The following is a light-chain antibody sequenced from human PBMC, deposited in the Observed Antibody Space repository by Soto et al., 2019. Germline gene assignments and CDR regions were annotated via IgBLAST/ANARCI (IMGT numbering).Light chain of an antibody. Sequence: EIVMTQSPATLSLSPGEGAALSCRASQTISKSNLAWYQQKPGQPPRLLVYAASSRATGIPARFSGSGSGTDFTLTISRLEPADFAVYYCQQYGSSPLTFGGGTKVDIK. J-gene: IGKJ4*01. CDR3: QQYGSSPLT. V-gene: IGKV3-20*01. CDR2: AAS. CDR1: QTISKSN.